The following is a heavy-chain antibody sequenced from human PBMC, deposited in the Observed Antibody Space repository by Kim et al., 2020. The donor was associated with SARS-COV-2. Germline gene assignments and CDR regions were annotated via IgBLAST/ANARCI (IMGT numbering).Heavy chain of an antibody. Sequence: SETLSLTCTVSGGSISSYYWSWIRQPPGKGLEWIGYIYYSGSTNYNPSLKGRVTISVDTSKNQFSLKLSSVTAADTAVYYCARDRKVAAGTGYYYYYGMDVWGQGTTVTVSS. V-gene: IGHV4-59*13. CDR3: ARDRKVAAGTGYYYYYGMDV. CDR1: GGSISSYY. J-gene: IGHJ6*02. CDR2: IYYSGST. D-gene: IGHD6-13*01.